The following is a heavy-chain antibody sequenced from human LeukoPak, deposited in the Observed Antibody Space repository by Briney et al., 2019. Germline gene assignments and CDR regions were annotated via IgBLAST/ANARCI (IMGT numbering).Heavy chain of an antibody. Sequence: GGSLRLSCAASGSTVSSNYMSWVRQAPGKGLKWVSVIYSGGSTYYADSVKGRFTISRDNSKNTLYPQMNSLRAEDTAVYYCARDGRNYDFWSGYRLDAFDIWGQGTMVTVSS. CDR1: GSTVSSNY. V-gene: IGHV3-53*01. J-gene: IGHJ3*02. D-gene: IGHD3-3*01. CDR3: ARDGRNYDFWSGYRLDAFDI. CDR2: IYSGGST.